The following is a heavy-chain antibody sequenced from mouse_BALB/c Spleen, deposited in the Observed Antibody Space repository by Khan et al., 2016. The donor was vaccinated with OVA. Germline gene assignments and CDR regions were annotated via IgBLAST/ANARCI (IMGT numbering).Heavy chain of an antibody. CDR1: GFTFSSYG. V-gene: IGHV5-17*02. J-gene: IGHJ2*01. CDR2: ISGDSNTI. Sequence: EVQLVESGGGLVQPGGSRKLSCAASGFTFSSYGMHWVRQAPEKGLEWVAYISGDSNTIYYADTVKGRFTISRDTPKNTLFLRMTSLMSEDTAMYYCATSYFYGCYCDYWGPGTTLTVSS. D-gene: IGHD1-1*01. CDR3: ATSYFYGCYCDY.